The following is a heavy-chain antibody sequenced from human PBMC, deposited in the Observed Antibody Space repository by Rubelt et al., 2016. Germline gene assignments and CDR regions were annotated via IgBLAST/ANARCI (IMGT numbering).Heavy chain of an antibody. CDR1: GYSISSGYY. V-gene: IGHV4-38-2*02. D-gene: IGHD6-19*01. CDR2: IYHSGST. J-gene: IGHJ4*02. Sequence: QVQLQESGPGLVKPSETLSLTCTVSGYSISSGYYWGWIRQPPGKGLEWIGSIYHSGSTYYNPSLKSRVTISVDPAQNQFSLKLSSVTAADTAVYYCARDHSSGWYLEGFFDYWGQGTLVTVSS. CDR3: ARDHSSGWYLEGFFDY.